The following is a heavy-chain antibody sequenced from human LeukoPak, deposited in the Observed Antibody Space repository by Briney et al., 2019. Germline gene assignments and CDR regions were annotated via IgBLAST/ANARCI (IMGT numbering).Heavy chain of an antibody. CDR1: GDSISSSYF. D-gene: IGHD2-8*01. V-gene: IGHV4-38-2*02. J-gene: IGHJ5*02. Sequence: SETLSLTCYVSGDSISSSYFWGWIRQPPGTGLEWIGSISHSENTFYNPSLRSRVTISVDTSKNHFSLNLSAVTVADTAVYYCARARKYNGNPNWIDLWGQGVLVTVSS. CDR3: ARARKYNGNPNWIDL. CDR2: ISHSENT.